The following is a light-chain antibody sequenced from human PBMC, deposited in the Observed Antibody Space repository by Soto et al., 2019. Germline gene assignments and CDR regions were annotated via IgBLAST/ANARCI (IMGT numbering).Light chain of an antibody. CDR3: QQYNNWPRT. CDR1: QSVSSN. CDR2: GAS. J-gene: IGKJ1*01. V-gene: IGKV3-15*01. Sequence: EIVMTQSPRTLSVSPGERATVACRASQSVSSNLAWYQQKPGQAPRLLIYGASTRATGIPARFSGSGSGTEFTLTISSLQSEDFAVYYCQQYNNWPRTFGQGTKVDIK.